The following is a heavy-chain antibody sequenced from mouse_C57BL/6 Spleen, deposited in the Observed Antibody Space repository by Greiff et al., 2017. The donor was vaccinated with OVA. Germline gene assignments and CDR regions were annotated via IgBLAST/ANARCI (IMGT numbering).Heavy chain of an antibody. CDR2: IRSGSSTI. D-gene: IGHD1-1*01. Sequence: EVKLMESGGGLVKPGGSLKLPCAASGFTFSDYGMHWVRQAPEKGLAWFAYIRSGSSTIYYADTLNGRFTISRDNAKHTLFLQLTSLRSEDTAMYYCAINYYSSSPYYFDYWGQGTTLTVAS. CDR3: AINYYSSSPYYFDY. V-gene: IGHV5-17*01. CDR1: GFTFSDYG. J-gene: IGHJ2*01.